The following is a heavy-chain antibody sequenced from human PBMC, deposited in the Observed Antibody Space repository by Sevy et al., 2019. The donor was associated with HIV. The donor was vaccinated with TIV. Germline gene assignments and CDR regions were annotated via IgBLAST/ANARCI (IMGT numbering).Heavy chain of an antibody. V-gene: IGHV3-15*01. D-gene: IGHD3-22*01. CDR1: GFTFNNAW. CDR2: IKSKIDGETT. CDR3: ATAPGYYDSAPFDY. Sequence: GGSLRLSCAVSGFTFNNAWMNWVRQAPGTGLQWVGLIKSKIDGETTDYAAPVKGRFTISRDDSKNTLFLQMNSLKIEDTAVYYCATAPGYYDSAPFDYWGPGTLVTFSS. J-gene: IGHJ4*02.